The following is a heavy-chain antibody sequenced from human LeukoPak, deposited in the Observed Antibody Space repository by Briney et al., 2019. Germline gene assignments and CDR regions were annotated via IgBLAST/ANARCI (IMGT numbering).Heavy chain of an antibody. CDR2: ISWNSGSI. V-gene: IGHV3-9*01. Sequence: GGSLRLYCAASGFTFDDYAMHWVRQAPGKGLEWVSGISWNSGSIGYADSVKGRFTISRDNAKNSLYLQMNSLRAEDTALYYCAKAYCSGGSCYPEAFDYWGQGTLVTVSS. J-gene: IGHJ4*02. D-gene: IGHD2-15*01. CDR3: AKAYCSGGSCYPEAFDY. CDR1: GFTFDDYA.